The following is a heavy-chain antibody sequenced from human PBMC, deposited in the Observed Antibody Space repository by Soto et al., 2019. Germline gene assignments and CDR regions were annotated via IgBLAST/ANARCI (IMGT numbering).Heavy chain of an antibody. CDR1: GFTFSDYY. Sequence: GGSMRLSCAASGFTFSDYYMSWIRQAPGKGLEWISYISSSGSTTYYADSVKGRFTISRDNAENSLYLQMNSLRGEDTAVYYCAGRPPAYRNYRMDVCWPGTMVTVSS. V-gene: IGHV3-11*01. CDR3: AGRPPAYRNYRMDV. J-gene: IGHJ6*01. CDR2: ISSSGSTT. D-gene: IGHD3-16*02.